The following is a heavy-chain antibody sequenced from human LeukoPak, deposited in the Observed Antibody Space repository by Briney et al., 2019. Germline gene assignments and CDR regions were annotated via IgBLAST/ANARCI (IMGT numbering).Heavy chain of an antibody. CDR1: GFSLSSNS. Sequence: GRSLCLACAVSGFSLSSNSTNWVRQPARKGLEWDSSISSRGRSIYYTDSVKARFTITRDHAKNSLYLQMNSLRAEDTAVYYCARAYVVVPAALDYWGQGTLVTVSS. V-gene: IGHV3-21*01. D-gene: IGHD2-2*01. CDR2: ISSRGRSI. CDR3: ARAYVVVPAALDY. J-gene: IGHJ4*02.